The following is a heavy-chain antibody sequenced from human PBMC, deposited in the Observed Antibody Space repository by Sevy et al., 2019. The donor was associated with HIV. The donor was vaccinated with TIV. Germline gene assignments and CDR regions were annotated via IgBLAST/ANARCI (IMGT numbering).Heavy chain of an antibody. CDR3: ARVAVSYCTNDCYHRFDY. J-gene: IGHJ4*02. D-gene: IGHD2-8*01. Sequence: GGSLRLSCAVSGFSFSHYAFHWVRQAPGKGLEWVSLISYDGTYKYYADSVKGGFTISRDNSKNTLYLQMISLRGNDTAVYYCARVAVSYCTNDCYHRFDYWGPGALVTVSS. V-gene: IGHV3-30-3*01. CDR1: GFSFSHYA. CDR2: ISYDGTYK.